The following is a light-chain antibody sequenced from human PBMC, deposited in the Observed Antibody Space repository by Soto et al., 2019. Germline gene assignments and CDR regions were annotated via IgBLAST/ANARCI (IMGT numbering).Light chain of an antibody. Sequence: IVLTQSPATLSLSPGERATLSCMASQSVSSYLAWYQQKPGQAPRLLIYGASTRATGIPARFSGSGSGTEFTLTISSLQSEDFAVYYCQQYNNWPPHTFGQGTKVDIK. CDR3: QQYNNWPPHT. CDR1: QSVSSY. J-gene: IGKJ1*01. CDR2: GAS. V-gene: IGKV3-15*01.